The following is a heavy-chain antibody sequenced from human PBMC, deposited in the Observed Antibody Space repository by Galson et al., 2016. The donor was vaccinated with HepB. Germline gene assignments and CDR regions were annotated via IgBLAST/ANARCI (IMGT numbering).Heavy chain of an antibody. CDR1: GFSFSSYV. CDR2: IWYDGSDH. Sequence: SLRLSCAASGFSFSSYVMHWVRQAPGKGLEWVAIIWYDGSDHYYADSVKGRFTISRDNSKNTLYLQMNGLRAEDTAVYYCARARSRGWSDAFDYWGQGTLVTVSS. V-gene: IGHV3-33*01. CDR3: ARARSRGWSDAFDY. J-gene: IGHJ4*02. D-gene: IGHD6-19*01.